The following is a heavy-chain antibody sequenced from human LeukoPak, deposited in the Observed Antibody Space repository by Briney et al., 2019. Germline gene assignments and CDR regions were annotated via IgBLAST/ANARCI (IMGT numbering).Heavy chain of an antibody. D-gene: IGHD5-24*01. CDR1: GGSISNYY. CDR3: AREGDGYNYRGGFDY. J-gene: IGHJ4*02. Sequence: SETLSLTCTVSGGSISNYYWSWIRQPPGKGLEWIGYIYYSGSTNYNPSLKSRVTISVDTSKNQFSLKLNSVTAADTAVYYCAREGDGYNYRGGFDYWGQGTLVTVSS. V-gene: IGHV4-59*01. CDR2: IYYSGST.